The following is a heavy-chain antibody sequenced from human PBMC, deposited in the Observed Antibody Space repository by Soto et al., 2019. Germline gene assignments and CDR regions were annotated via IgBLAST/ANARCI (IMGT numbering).Heavy chain of an antibody. CDR3: ARQRQWLLLQEYYYYGMDV. CDR1: GYSFTSFW. J-gene: IGHJ6*02. D-gene: IGHD3-22*01. CDR2: IYPGDSDT. Sequence: GESLKISCKGSGYSFTSFWIGWVRQMPGKGLEWMGIIYPGDSDTRYSPSFQGQVTISADKSISTAYLQWSSLKASDTAMYYCARQRQWLLLQEYYYYGMDVWGQGTTVTVSS. V-gene: IGHV5-51*01.